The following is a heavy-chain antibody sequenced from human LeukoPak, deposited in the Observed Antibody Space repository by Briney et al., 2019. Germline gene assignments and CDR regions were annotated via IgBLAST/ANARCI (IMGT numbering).Heavy chain of an antibody. D-gene: IGHD1-26*01. CDR1: GFTFSRYA. CDR2: INDNGGRT. CDR3: VKDVGGSYAFDY. J-gene: IGHJ4*02. Sequence: GGSLRLSCSASGFTFSRYAMHWVRQAPGKGLECVSGINDNGGRTHYGDSVKGRFSISRDNSKNTLHLQMSTLRAEDTALYYCVKDVGGSYAFDYWGQGILVTVAS. V-gene: IGHV3-64D*09.